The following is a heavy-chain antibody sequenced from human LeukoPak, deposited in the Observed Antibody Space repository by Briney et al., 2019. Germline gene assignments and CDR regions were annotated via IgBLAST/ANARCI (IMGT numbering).Heavy chain of an antibody. V-gene: IGHV3-74*01. D-gene: IGHD1-20*01. Sequence: PGGSLRLSCAASGFTFSSYWMHWVRQVPGKGLVWVSRINSDGSSTSYADSVKGRFTISRDNAKNTLYLQMNSLRAEDTAVYYCARAGDYNWNYFDYWGQGTLVTVSS. J-gene: IGHJ4*02. CDR3: ARAGDYNWNYFDY. CDR2: INSDGSST. CDR1: GFTFSSYW.